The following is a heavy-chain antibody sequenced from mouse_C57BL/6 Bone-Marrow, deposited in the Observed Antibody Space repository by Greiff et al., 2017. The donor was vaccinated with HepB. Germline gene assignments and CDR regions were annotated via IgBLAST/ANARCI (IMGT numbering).Heavy chain of an antibody. J-gene: IGHJ1*03. D-gene: IGHD1-1*01. Sequence: EVMLVESGGDLVKPGGSLKLSCAASGFTFSSYGISWVRQTPDKRLEWVATISSGGSYTYYPDSVKGRFTISRDNAKNTLYLQMSSLKSEDTAMYYCARRVITTVVEGYFDVWGTGTTVTVSS. CDR3: ARRVITTVVEGYFDV. V-gene: IGHV5-6*02. CDR1: GFTFSSYG. CDR2: ISSGGSYT.